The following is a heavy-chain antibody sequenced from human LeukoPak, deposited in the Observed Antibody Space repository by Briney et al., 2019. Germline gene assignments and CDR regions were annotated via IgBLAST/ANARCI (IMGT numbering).Heavy chain of an antibody. CDR3: AKGPNDILTGYPLYYFDY. J-gene: IGHJ4*02. CDR1: GFTFSSYS. Sequence: GGSLRLSCAASGFTFSSYSMNWVRQAPGKGLEWVSGISPSGGITYYTDSVKGRFTISRDNSKNTVSLQMNSLRAEDTAVYYCAKGPNDILTGYPLYYFDYWGQGTLVTVSS. D-gene: IGHD3-9*01. V-gene: IGHV3-23*01. CDR2: ISPSGGIT.